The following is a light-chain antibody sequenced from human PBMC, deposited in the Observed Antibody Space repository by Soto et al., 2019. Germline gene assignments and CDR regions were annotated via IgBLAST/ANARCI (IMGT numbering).Light chain of an antibody. V-gene: IGLV2-14*01. J-gene: IGLJ1*01. CDR3: SSYISSSTPYV. CDR2: DVC. CDR1: SSDVGGYNY. Sequence: QSALTQPASVSGSPGQSITISCTGTSSDVGGYNYVSWYQQHPGKAPKLMIYDVCNRPSGVSTRFSGSKSGNTASLTISGLQAEDEADYYCSSYISSSTPYVFGTGTKLTVL.